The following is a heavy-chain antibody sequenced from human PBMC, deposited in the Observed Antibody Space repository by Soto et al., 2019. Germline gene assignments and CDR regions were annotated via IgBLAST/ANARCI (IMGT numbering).Heavy chain of an antibody. J-gene: IGHJ6*02. Sequence: ASVKVSCKASGYTFTSYAMHWVRQAPGQRLEWMGWINAGNGNTKYSQEFQGRVTITRDTSASTAYMELSSLRSEDTAVYYCASGCSSTSCSYYYYYGMDVWGQGTTVTVSS. CDR1: GYTFTSYA. D-gene: IGHD2-2*01. CDR3: ASGCSSTSCSYYYYYGMDV. CDR2: INAGNGNT. V-gene: IGHV1-3*01.